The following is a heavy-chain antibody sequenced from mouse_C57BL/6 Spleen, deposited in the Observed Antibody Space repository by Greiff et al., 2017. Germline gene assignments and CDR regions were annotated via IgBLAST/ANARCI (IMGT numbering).Heavy chain of an antibody. CDR1: GFNINDDY. CDR2: IDPENGDT. D-gene: IGHD2-3*01. CDR3: SSAVDGDWFAY. V-gene: IGHV14-4*01. Sequence: VQLQQSGAELVRPGASVKLSCTASGFNINDDYMHWVKQRPEQGLEWIGWIDPENGDTEYASKFQGKGTITADKTSNTAYLQLSSLTSEDTAVYYCSSAVDGDWFAYWGQGTLVTVSA. J-gene: IGHJ3*01.